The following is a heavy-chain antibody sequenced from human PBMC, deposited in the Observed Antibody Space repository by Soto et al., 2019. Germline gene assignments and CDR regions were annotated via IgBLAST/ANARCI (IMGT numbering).Heavy chain of an antibody. CDR1: GFSLSTSGVG. D-gene: IGHD6-13*01. V-gene: IGHV2-5*01. J-gene: IGHJ3*02. CDR3: AHRLWDSSSWYAFDI. Sequence: SGPTLVKPTQTLTLTCTFSGFSLSTSGVGVGWIRQPPGKALEWLALIYWNDDKRYSPSLKSRLTITKDTSKNQVVLTMTNMDPVDTATYYCAHRLWDSSSWYAFDIWGQGTMVTVSS. CDR2: IYWNDDK.